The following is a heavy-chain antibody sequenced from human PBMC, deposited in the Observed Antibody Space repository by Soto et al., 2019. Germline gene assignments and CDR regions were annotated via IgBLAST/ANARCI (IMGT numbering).Heavy chain of an antibody. CDR3: ARGFGSNYGLDY. V-gene: IGHV4-59*01. D-gene: IGHD4-4*01. Sequence: SETLSLTCTVSGAPMNRYYWSWIRQPPGKRLEWIGYIFNSETSEYNPSLRSRIAMSVDRPKNQFSLTMTSLTAADTAVYYCARGFGSNYGLDYWGQGALVTVSS. CDR1: GAPMNRYY. J-gene: IGHJ4*02. CDR2: IFNSETS.